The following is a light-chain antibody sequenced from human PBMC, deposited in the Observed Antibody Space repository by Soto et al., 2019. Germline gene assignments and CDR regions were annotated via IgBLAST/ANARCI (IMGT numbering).Light chain of an antibody. V-gene: IGKV1-39*01. CDR1: QGVDSD. CDR3: QQSYSTLVLT. Sequence: IQMTQSPSSLSASVGDRVTITCRASQGVDSDLSWYQQKPGKAPKLLIYAASSLHSGVPTRFRGSGSGTHFTLTISSMQPEDVATYYCQQSYSTLVLTFGGGTKVEIK. CDR2: AAS. J-gene: IGKJ4*01.